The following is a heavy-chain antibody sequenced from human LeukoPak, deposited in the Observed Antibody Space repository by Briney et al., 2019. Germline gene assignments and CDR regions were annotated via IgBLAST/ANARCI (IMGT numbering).Heavy chain of an antibody. Sequence: GGSLRLSCAASEFTFSNFWMSWVRQAPGKGLEWVANIKGDGSEKTYVDSVKGRFTVSRDNARNSLFLQMDSVRAEDTAVYYCARPRGWSYFDYWGRGSLVTVSS. J-gene: IGHJ4*02. V-gene: IGHV3-7*01. D-gene: IGHD6-19*01. CDR2: IKGDGSEK. CDR1: EFTFSNFW. CDR3: ARPRGWSYFDY.